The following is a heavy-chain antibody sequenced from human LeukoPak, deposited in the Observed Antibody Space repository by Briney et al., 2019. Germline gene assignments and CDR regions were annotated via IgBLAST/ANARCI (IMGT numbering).Heavy chain of an antibody. CDR2: INHSGST. V-gene: IGHV4-34*01. CDR3: ARGVRYFDWLLLGYYFDY. CDR1: GGSFSGYY. Sequence: SETLSLTCAVYGGSFSGYYWSWIRQPPGKGLEWIGEINHSGSTNYNPSLKSRVTISVDTSKNQFSLKLSSVTAADTAVYYCARGVRYFDWLLLGYYFDYWGQGTLVTVSS. J-gene: IGHJ4*02. D-gene: IGHD3-9*01.